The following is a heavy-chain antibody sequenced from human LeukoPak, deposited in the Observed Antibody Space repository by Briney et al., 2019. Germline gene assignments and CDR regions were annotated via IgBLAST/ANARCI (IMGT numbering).Heavy chain of an antibody. Sequence: GGSLRLSCAASRFTFSNYGMHWVRQAPGKGLEWLAVVSSDGSIDYYADSVRGRFTVSRDNSKNTMFLQFNTLRPEDTAVYYCARGSGWTDYWGQGTLVTVSS. CDR2: VSSDGSID. J-gene: IGHJ4*02. D-gene: IGHD6-19*01. CDR3: ARGSGWTDY. CDR1: RFTFSNYG. V-gene: IGHV3-30*03.